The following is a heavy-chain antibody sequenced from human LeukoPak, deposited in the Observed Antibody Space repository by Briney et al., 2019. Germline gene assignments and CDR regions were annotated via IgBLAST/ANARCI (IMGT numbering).Heavy chain of an antibody. J-gene: IGHJ4*02. Sequence: GGSLRLSCVASGFTFSRYWMHWVRQAPGKGLVWVSRINTDGSTTSYADSVKGRFTISRDNVENSLYLQMNSLRVEDTAVYYCARDRGYRNTNTGGYPVFDLWGQGTLVAVSS. D-gene: IGHD2-8*02. V-gene: IGHV3-74*01. CDR2: INTDGSTT. CDR3: ARDRGYRNTNTGGYPVFDL. CDR1: GFTFSRYW.